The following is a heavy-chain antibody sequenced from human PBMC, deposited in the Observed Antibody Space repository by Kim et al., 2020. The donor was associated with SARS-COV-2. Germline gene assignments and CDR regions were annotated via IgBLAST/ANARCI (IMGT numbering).Heavy chain of an antibody. J-gene: IGHJ4*02. Sequence: SQTLSLTCTVSGGSISSYYWSWIRQPPGKGLEWIGYIYYSGSTNYNPSLKSRVTISVDTSKNQFSLKLSSVTAADTAVYYCARGGPGGYCGGDCYSYWGQGTLVTVSS. D-gene: IGHD2-21*02. CDR1: GGSISSYY. CDR2: IYYSGST. V-gene: IGHV4-59*13. CDR3: ARGGPGGYCGGDCYSY.